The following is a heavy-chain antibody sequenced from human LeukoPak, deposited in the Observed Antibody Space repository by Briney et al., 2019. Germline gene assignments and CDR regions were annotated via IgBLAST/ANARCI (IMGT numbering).Heavy chain of an antibody. CDR1: GFNLTNYA. D-gene: IGHD5-24*01. V-gene: IGHV3-30*04. J-gene: IGHJ6*04. CDR2: ISYSGDNK. Sequence: PGGSLRLSCAASGFNLTNYAMHWVRQAPGKGLEWVTLISYSGDNKYYADSVKGRFTFSRDKSKNTLYLQMNSLRPEDSAVYYCASDPRDGGQTVWGKGTTVTVSS. CDR3: ASDPRDGGQTV.